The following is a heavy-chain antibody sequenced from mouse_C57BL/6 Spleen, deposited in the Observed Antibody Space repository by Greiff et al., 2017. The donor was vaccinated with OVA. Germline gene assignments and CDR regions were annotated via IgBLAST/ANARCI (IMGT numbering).Heavy chain of an antibody. CDR2: IYPGSGSP. CDR3: ARGVTTVVYWYFDV. V-gene: IGHV1-55*01. J-gene: IGHJ1*03. D-gene: IGHD1-1*01. Sequence: QVQLQQPGAELVKPGASVKMSCKASGYTFTSYWITWVKQRPGQGLEWIGDIYPGSGSPNYNEKFKSKATLTVDTSSSTAYMQLSSLTSEDSAVYYCARGVTTVVYWYFDVWGTGTTVTVSS. CDR1: GYTFTSYW.